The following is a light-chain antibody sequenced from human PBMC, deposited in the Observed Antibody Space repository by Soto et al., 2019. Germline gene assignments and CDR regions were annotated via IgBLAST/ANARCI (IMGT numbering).Light chain of an antibody. V-gene: IGKV1-27*01. CDR1: QGISNY. CDR2: AAS. J-gene: IGKJ3*01. CDR3: QQYNSAPRGFT. Sequence: DIQMTQSPSSLSASVGDRVTITCRASQGISNYLAWYQQKPGKVPKLLIYAASTLQSGVPSRFSGSGSGTDFTLTISSLQPEDVATCYCQQYNSAPRGFTFGPGTKVDIK.